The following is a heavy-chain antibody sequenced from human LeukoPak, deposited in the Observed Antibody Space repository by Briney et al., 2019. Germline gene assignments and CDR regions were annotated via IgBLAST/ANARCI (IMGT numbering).Heavy chain of an antibody. CDR2: IHYTGKT. CDR3: ARGYYDRSDYSNPFDY. CDR1: GDSISSSY. V-gene: IGHV4-59*01. J-gene: IGHJ4*02. D-gene: IGHD3-22*01. Sequence: SETLSLTCTVSGDSISSSYWSRIRQPPGKRLEWVGYIHYTGKTNYNPSLNNRATISVDMSKNQFSLTLTSVTAADTAVYYCARGYYDRSDYSNPFDYWGQGTLVTVSS.